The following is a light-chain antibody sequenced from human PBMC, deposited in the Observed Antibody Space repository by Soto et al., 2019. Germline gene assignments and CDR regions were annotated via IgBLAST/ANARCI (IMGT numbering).Light chain of an antibody. Sequence: IVLTQSPGTLSLSPGDRATLSCKASQSVSSSYLALYQQRPGQAPRLLIYGASSRATGLPDRFSGRGSGTDFTRTISRLEPEDFALYYCQQYGSSPPITFGQGTRLEIQ. CDR1: QSVSSSY. CDR2: GAS. J-gene: IGKJ5*01. CDR3: QQYGSSPPIT. V-gene: IGKV3-20*01.